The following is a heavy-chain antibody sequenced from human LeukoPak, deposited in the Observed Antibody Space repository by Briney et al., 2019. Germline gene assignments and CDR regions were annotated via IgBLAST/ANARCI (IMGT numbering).Heavy chain of an antibody. Sequence: ASVKVSCKTSGYTFTSYDINWVRQATGQGLEWMGWLNPNNANTAYTQKFQGRVTMTRNTSISTAYMELSSLRSEDTAVYYCARLRRVAGPLDYWGQGTLVTVSS. V-gene: IGHV1-8*01. D-gene: IGHD6-19*01. J-gene: IGHJ4*02. CDR1: GYTFTSYD. CDR3: ARLRRVAGPLDY. CDR2: LNPNNANT.